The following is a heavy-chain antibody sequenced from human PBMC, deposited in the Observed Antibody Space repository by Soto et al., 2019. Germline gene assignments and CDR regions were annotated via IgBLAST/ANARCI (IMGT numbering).Heavy chain of an antibody. CDR2: ISYDGSNK. D-gene: IGHD4-17*01. V-gene: IGHV3-30-3*01. Sequence: GGSLRLSCAASGFTFSSYAMHWVRQAPGKGLEWVAVISYDGSNKYYADSVKGRFTISRDNSKNTLYLQMNSLRAEDTAVYYCARDDYGGNFDYWGQGTLVTVSS. J-gene: IGHJ4*02. CDR1: GFTFSSYA. CDR3: ARDDYGGNFDY.